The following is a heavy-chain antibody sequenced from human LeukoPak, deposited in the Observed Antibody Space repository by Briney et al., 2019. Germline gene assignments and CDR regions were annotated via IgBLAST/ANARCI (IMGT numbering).Heavy chain of an antibody. CDR2: ISSSSSTI. D-gene: IGHD3-22*01. CDR3: ARMYYYDIL. J-gene: IGHJ4*02. Sequence: GGSLRLSCAASGFTFSSYSMNWVRQAPGKGLEWVSYISSSSSTIYYADSVKGRFTISRDNAKNSLYLQMNSLRAEDTAVYYCARMYYYDILWGQGTLVTVSS. V-gene: IGHV3-48*01. CDR1: GFTFSSYS.